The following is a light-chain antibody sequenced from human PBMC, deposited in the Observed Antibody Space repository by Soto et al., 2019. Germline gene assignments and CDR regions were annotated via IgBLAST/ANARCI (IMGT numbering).Light chain of an antibody. V-gene: IGKV1-5*03. CDR2: KAS. Sequence: DIQMTQSPSTLSASVGDRVTITCRASQSISSWLAWYKQTPGKAPKLLIYKASSLESGVPSTFSVSGSGTEFTLTISSLQPDDFATYYCQQYNTYPSTFGQGTKLDIK. J-gene: IGKJ2*01. CDR1: QSISSW. CDR3: QQYNTYPST.